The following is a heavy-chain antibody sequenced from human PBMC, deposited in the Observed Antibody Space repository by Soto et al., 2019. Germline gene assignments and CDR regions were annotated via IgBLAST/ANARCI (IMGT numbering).Heavy chain of an antibody. J-gene: IGHJ3*02. Sequence: GGSLRLSCAASGFTFDDYAMHWVRQAPGKGLEWVSGISWNSGSIGYADSVKGRFTISRDNAKNSLYLQMNSLRAEDTALYYCAKDMSLLGYCSSTSCPRYAFDIWGQGTMVTVSS. CDR2: ISWNSGSI. CDR1: GFTFDDYA. D-gene: IGHD2-2*01. CDR3: AKDMSLLGYCSSTSCPRYAFDI. V-gene: IGHV3-9*01.